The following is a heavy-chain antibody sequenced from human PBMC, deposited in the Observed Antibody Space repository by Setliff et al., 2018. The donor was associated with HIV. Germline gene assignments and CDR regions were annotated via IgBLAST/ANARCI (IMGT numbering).Heavy chain of an antibody. D-gene: IGHD1-1*01. CDR2: ISGGGST. J-gene: IGHJ4*02. V-gene: IGHV3-23*01. CDR3: ARSPGMFDY. CDR1: GFTFSAFA. Sequence: GGSLRLSCVASGFTFSAFAMTWVRQAPGTGLEWIATISGGGSTDHADSVKGRFTISRDNSKNTVYLQMTSLRAEDTAVYYCARSPGMFDYWGQGTPVTVSS.